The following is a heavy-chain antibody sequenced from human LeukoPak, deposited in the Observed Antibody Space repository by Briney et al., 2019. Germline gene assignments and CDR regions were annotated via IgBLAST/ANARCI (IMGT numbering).Heavy chain of an antibody. CDR1: GGSFSGYY. CDR3: ARDQLGDYDILTGYYTPGAFDI. J-gene: IGHJ3*02. V-gene: IGHV4-34*01. CDR2: INHSGST. Sequence: SETLSLTCAVYGGSFSGYYWSWIRQPPGKGLEWIGEINHSGSTNYNPSLKSRVTISVDTSKNQFSLKLSSLTAADTAVYYCARDQLGDYDILTGYYTPGAFDIWGQGTMVTVSS. D-gene: IGHD3-9*01.